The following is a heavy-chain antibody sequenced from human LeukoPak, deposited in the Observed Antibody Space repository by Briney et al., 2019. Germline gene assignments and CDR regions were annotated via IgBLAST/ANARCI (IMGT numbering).Heavy chain of an antibody. CDR3: AAWRSYCSSSELDY. CDR1: VYTFTSYG. V-gene: IGHV1-18*01. J-gene: IGHJ4*02. Sequence: ASVKVSCKASVYTFTSYGISGVRQAPGQGLEWMGWISAYNGNTNYAQKLQGRVTMTTDTSTSTAYMELRSLRSDDTAVYYWAAWRSYCSSSELDYWGQGTLVTVSS. D-gene: IGHD6-6*01. CDR2: ISAYNGNT.